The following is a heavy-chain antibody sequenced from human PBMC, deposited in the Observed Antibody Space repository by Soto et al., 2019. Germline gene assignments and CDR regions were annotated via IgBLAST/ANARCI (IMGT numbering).Heavy chain of an antibody. CDR1: GYTFTSSG. V-gene: IGHV1-18*01. Sequence: ASVKVSCKASGYTFTSSGISWVRQAPGQGLEWMGWISAYNGNTNYAQKLQGRVTMTTDTSTSTAYMELRSLRSDDTAVYDCARDWDVDILTGLDYWGQGTLVTVS. D-gene: IGHD3-9*01. J-gene: IGHJ4*02. CDR2: ISAYNGNT. CDR3: ARDWDVDILTGLDY.